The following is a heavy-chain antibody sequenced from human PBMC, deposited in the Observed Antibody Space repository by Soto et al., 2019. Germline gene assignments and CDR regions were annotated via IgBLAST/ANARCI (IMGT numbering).Heavy chain of an antibody. CDR2: ISSDGSST. Sequence: GGSLRLSCAASGVTFTTYWMHWVRQAPGKGPVWVSRISSDGSSTSHADSVKGRFAISRDNAKNTLYLQMSGLTADDTAVYYCARGSFCSSTSCYGDWYFDLWGRGTLVTVSS. CDR1: GVTFTTYW. CDR3: ARGSFCSSTSCYGDWYFDL. V-gene: IGHV3-74*01. J-gene: IGHJ2*01. D-gene: IGHD2-2*01.